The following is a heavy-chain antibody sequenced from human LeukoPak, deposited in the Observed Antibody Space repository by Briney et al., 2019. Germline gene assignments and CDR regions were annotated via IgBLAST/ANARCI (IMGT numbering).Heavy chain of an antibody. J-gene: IGHJ4*02. V-gene: IGHV5-51*01. D-gene: IGHD3-10*01. CDR3: VRLWFGELAGIDH. CDR1: GYDFLASW. Sequence: GESLKISCKGLGYDFLASWIGWVRQMPGKGLEWMGIIHPGYSRSTYSPSIEGQVTISADRSTSTTYLQWETLQATDTAIYYCVRLWFGELAGIDHWGQGTLVTVSS. CDR2: IHPGYSRS.